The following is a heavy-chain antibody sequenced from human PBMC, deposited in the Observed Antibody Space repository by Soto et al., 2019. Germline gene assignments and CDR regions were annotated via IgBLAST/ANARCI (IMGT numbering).Heavy chain of an antibody. CDR3: ATMGTPATGLYYFDY. CDR1: GGSISGYY. Sequence: SETLSLTCTVSGGSISGYYWSWIRQPPGKGLEWIGYIYYSGSTNYNPSLKSRVTISVDTSKNQFSLNLSFVTAADTAVYYCATMGTPATGLYYFDYWGQGTLVTVSS. V-gene: IGHV4-59*08. CDR2: IYYSGST. D-gene: IGHD5-18*01. J-gene: IGHJ4*02.